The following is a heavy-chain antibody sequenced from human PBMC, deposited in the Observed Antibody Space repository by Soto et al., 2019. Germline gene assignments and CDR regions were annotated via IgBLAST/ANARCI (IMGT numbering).Heavy chain of an antibody. D-gene: IGHD1-26*01. J-gene: IGHJ4*02. V-gene: IGHV3-7*04. Sequence: EVHLVESGGGLVQTGGSLRLSCAIFESTVSRDWMNWVRQAPGKGLEWVAHINQDGSEKYYVDSVKGRFTISRDNAKKSLYLQLNSLRPADTAMYDWSGGVGDAFWGQGTLVTVSS. CDR3: SGGVGDAF. CDR1: ESTVSRDW. CDR2: INQDGSEK.